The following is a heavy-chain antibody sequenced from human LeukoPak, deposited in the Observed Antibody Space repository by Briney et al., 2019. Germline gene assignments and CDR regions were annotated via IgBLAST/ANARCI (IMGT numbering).Heavy chain of an antibody. CDR2: ISSSSSYI. J-gene: IGHJ4*02. CDR1: GFDFSTYT. CDR3: TRDPGRCTSTSCYPDY. D-gene: IGHD2-2*01. V-gene: IGHV3-21*01. Sequence: GGSLRLSCVASGFDFSTYTMNWVRQAPGKGLEWVSSISSSSSYIYYADSVKGRFTISGDNAKNSMYLQMNSLRAEDTAVYYCTRDPGRCTSTSCYPDYWGQGTLVTVSS.